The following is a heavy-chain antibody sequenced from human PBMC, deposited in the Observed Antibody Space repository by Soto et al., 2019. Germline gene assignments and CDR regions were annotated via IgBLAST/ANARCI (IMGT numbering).Heavy chain of an antibody. CDR1: GGSISSSSYY. J-gene: IGHJ4*02. D-gene: IGHD6-19*01. Sequence: SETLSLTCTVSGGSISSSSYYWGWIRQPPGKGLEWIGSIYYSGSTYYNPSLKSRVTISVDTSKNQFSLKLISVTAADTAVYYCASSSGWSTSNFDRWGQGALVTVSS. V-gene: IGHV4-39*01. CDR2: IYYSGST. CDR3: ASSSGWSTSNFDR.